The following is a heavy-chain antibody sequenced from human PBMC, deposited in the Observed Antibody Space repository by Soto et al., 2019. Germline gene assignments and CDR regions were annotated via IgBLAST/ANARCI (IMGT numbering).Heavy chain of an antibody. CDR1: GFTFSSYA. V-gene: IGHV3-23*01. D-gene: IGHD3-3*01. CDR3: AKDLWLRGDFWSGYRKYYFDY. J-gene: IGHJ4*02. CDR2: ISGSGGST. Sequence: GGSLRLSCAASGFTFSSYAMSWVRQAPGKGLEWVSAISGSGGSTYYADSVKGRFTISRDNSKNTLYLQMNSLRAEDTAVYYCAKDLWLRGDFWSGYRKYYFDYWGQGTLVTVSS.